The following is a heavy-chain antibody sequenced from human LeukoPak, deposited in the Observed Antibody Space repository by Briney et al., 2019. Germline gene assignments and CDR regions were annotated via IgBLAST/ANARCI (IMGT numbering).Heavy chain of an antibody. CDR3: ARDLMVRGATHDPIDAFDI. CDR1: GGSISSYY. V-gene: IGHV4-4*07. CDR2: IYTSGST. Sequence: SETLSLTCTVSGGSISSYYWSWIRQPAGKGLEWIGHIYTSGSTNYNPSLKSRVTMSIDTSKNQFSLKLSSATAADTAVYYCARDLMVRGATHDPIDAFDIWGQGTMVTVSS. J-gene: IGHJ3*02. D-gene: IGHD3-10*01.